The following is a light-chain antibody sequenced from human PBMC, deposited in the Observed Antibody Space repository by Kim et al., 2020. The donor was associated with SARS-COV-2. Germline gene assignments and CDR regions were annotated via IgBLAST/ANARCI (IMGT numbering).Light chain of an antibody. CDR2: GAY. V-gene: IGKV3-15*01. Sequence: EIVMTQSPATLSVSPGERATLSCRASQSISTNLVWYQHKPGQPPRLLIYGAYTRATGIPARFSGSGSGTEFTLTISSLQSEDFAVYYCQQYNNRPQLTFGGGTKVDIK. J-gene: IGKJ4*01. CDR1: QSISTN. CDR3: QQYNNRPQLT.